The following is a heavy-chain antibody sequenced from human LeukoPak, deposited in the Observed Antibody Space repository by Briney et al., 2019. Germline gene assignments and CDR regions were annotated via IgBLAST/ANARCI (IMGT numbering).Heavy chain of an antibody. J-gene: IGHJ4*02. V-gene: IGHV3-23*01. Sequence: PGGSLRLSCAASGFTFSSYAMSWVRQAPGKGLEWVSAISGSGGSTYYADSVKGRFTISRDNSKNTLYLQMNSLRAEDTAVYYCAKDAYYYDSSGYYAAIDYWSQGTLVTVSS. D-gene: IGHD3-22*01. CDR2: ISGSGGST. CDR1: GFTFSSYA. CDR3: AKDAYYYDSSGYYAAIDY.